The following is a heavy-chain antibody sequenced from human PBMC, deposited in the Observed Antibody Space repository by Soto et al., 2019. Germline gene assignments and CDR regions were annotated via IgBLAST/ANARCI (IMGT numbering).Heavy chain of an antibody. CDR1: GFTLRAHS. CDR2: TRNKAKSYTT. J-gene: IGHJ4*02. Sequence: RHSYTSSGFTLRAHSMDGFRQAPGRGLEWVGRTRNKAKSYTTDYAASVKGRFTVSRDDSKNSVYLQMNSLKTEDTAVYYWARAIKAQGSTNFHHWGQGT. CDR3: ARAIKAQGSTNFHH. V-gene: IGHV3-72*01. D-gene: IGHD2-8*01.